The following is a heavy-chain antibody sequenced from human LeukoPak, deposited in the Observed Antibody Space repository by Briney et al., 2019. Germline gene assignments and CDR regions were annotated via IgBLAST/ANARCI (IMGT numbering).Heavy chain of an antibody. V-gene: IGHV3-66*01. J-gene: IGHJ6*02. CDR2: IYTGGTT. CDR1: GFTVSSNS. Sequence: GGSLRLSCAASGFTVSSNSMSWVRQAPGKGLVWVSVIYTGGTTYYADSVKGRFTISRDNSKNTLFLQMNGLRGGDTAQYYCARYCRTSSCSSYSYYGMDVWGQGTTVTVSS. CDR3: ARYCRTSSCSSYSYYGMDV. D-gene: IGHD2-2*01.